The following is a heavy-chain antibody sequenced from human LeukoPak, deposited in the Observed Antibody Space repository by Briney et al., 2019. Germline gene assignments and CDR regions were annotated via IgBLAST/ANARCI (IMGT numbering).Heavy chain of an antibody. V-gene: IGHV1-69*13. D-gene: IGHD6-13*01. Sequence: GASVKVSCKASGGTFTSYAMHWVRQAPGQGLEWMGGIIPIFGTANYAQKFQGRVTITADESTSTAYMELSSLRSEDTAVYYRATSGGPIAAGENWFDPWGQGTLVTVSS. CDR3: ATSGGPIAAGENWFDP. CDR2: IIPIFGTA. J-gene: IGHJ5*02. CDR1: GGTFTSYA.